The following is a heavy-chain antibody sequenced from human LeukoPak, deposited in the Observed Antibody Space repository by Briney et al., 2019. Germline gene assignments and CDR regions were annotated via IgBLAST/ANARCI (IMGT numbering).Heavy chain of an antibody. D-gene: IGHD3-9*01. J-gene: IGHJ5*02. CDR1: GYTFTSYD. V-gene: IGHV1-8*01. Sequence: ASVKVSCKASGYTFTSYDINWVRQATGQGLEWMGWMNPNSGNTGYAQKFQGRVTMTRNTSISTAYMELSSLRSEDMAVYYCARGGTTVLRYFDWLGNGPYNWFDPWGQGTLVTVSS. CDR3: ARGGTTVLRYFDWLGNGPYNWFDP. CDR2: MNPNSGNT.